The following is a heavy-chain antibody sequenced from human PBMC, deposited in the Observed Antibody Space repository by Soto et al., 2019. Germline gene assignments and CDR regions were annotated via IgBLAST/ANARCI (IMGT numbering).Heavy chain of an antibody. V-gene: IGHV4-30-4*01. D-gene: IGHD1-7*01. CDR2: IYYSGST. CDR3: ARERLSITGNTGSV. J-gene: IGHJ4*02. CDR1: GGSISSGDYY. Sequence: PSETLSLTCTVSGGSISSGDYYWSWIRQPPGKGLEWIGYIYYSGSTYYNPSLKSRVTISVDTSKNQFSLKLSSVTAADTAVYYCARERLSITGNTGSVWGQGNLVTVSS.